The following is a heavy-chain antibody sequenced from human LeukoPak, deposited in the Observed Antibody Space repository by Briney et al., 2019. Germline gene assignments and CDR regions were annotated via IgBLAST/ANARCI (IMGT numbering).Heavy chain of an antibody. D-gene: IGHD6-19*01. CDR1: GYTFTSYD. CDR3: ARSVAVAGTGFDY. V-gene: IGHV1-8*01. J-gene: IGHJ4*02. Sequence: ASVKVSCKASGYTFTSYDMNWVRQATGQGLEWMGWMNPNSGNTGYAQKFQGRVTMTRNTSISTAYMELSSLRSEDTAVYYCARSVAVAGTGFDYWGQGTLVTVSS. CDR2: MNPNSGNT.